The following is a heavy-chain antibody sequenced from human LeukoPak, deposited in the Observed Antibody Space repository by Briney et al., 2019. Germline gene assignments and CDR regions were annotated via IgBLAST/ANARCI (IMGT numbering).Heavy chain of an antibody. J-gene: IGHJ4*02. CDR1: GFTYSSYS. CDR2: ISSSSSYI. V-gene: IGHV3-21*01. CDR3: ARDLLIAAAGMGGY. D-gene: IGHD6-13*01. Sequence: GGSLRLSCADSGFTYSSYSMKWVRQAPGKELEWVSSISSSSSYIYYADSVKGRFTISRDNAKNSLYLQMNSLRAEDTAVYYCARDLLIAAAGMGGYWGQGTLVTVSS.